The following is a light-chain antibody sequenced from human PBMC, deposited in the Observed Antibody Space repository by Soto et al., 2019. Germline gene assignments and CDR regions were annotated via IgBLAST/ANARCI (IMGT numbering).Light chain of an antibody. CDR2: AVS. CDR3: QHRGG. J-gene: IGKJ2*03. Sequence: EMVLTQSPATLSLSLGETATLSCRAAQSISTYLAWYQQKPGQGPRLLIYAVSNSATGIPVRLRGSGSGSDFTLTFCSLEPEEFAVYYCQHRGGFDRGTKLDI. CDR1: QSISTY. V-gene: IGKV3-11*02.